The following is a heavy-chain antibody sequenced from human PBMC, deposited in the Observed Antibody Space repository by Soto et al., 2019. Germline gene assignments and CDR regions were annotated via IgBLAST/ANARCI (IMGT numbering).Heavy chain of an antibody. CDR3: ARAPDGESGWLFFDY. J-gene: IGHJ4*02. CDR2: IYYSGST. CDR1: GASIYTYY. Sequence: PSETLSLTCNVSGASIYTYYWNWIRQSPGKGLEWIGYIYYSGSTNYNPSLKSRVTISVDTSKNQFSLKLSSVTAADTAVYYCARAPDGESGWLFFDYWGQGTLVTVSS. D-gene: IGHD6-19*01. V-gene: IGHV4-59*01.